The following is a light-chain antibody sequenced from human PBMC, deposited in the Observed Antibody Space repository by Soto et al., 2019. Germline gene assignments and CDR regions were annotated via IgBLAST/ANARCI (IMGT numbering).Light chain of an antibody. J-gene: IGKJ4*01. V-gene: IGKV3-11*01. Sequence: EIVLTQSPATLSLSPGERATLSCRASQTVSSSLAWYRQKPGQAPRLLIYEASNRATGIPARFSGSGSGADFTLTISSLEPEDFALYYCQQHINWPLTFGGGTKVDI. CDR2: EAS. CDR3: QQHINWPLT. CDR1: QTVSSS.